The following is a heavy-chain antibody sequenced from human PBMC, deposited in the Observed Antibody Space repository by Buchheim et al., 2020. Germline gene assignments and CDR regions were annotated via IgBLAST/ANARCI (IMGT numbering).Heavy chain of an antibody. CDR2: IYHSGST. CDR1: AGSISGSNW. D-gene: IGHD1/OR15-1a*01. Sequence: QMQLQESGPGLVKPSGTLSLTCDVSAGSISGSNWWSWVRQSPGKGLEWIGEIYHSGSTNYNPSLKYRFTISVDKSKSQFSLKLGAVTAADTTIYYCARVNTDISFDYWGPGTL. J-gene: IGHJ4*02. V-gene: IGHV4-4*02. CDR3: ARVNTDISFDY.